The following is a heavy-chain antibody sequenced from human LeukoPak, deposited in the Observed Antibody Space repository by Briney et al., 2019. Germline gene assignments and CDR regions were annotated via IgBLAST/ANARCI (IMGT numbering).Heavy chain of an antibody. D-gene: IGHD6-13*01. CDR3: AALSIAAAGTVGGLH. CDR2: IYYSGST. CDR1: GHPINSAYY. J-gene: IGHJ4*02. V-gene: IGHV4-61*01. Sequence: KPSETLSLTCAVSGHPINSAYYWSWIRQPPGKGLEWIGYIYYSGSTNYNPSLKSRVTISVDTSKNQFSLKLSSVAAADTAVYYCAALSIAAAGTVGGLHWGQGTLVTVSS.